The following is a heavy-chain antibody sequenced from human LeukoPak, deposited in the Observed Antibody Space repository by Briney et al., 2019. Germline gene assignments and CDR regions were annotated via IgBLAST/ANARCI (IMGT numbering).Heavy chain of an antibody. CDR3: ASVYYGSGSYYLYYFDY. V-gene: IGHV4-39*01. CDR1: GGSISSSSYY. Sequence: SETLSLTCTVSGGSISSSSYYWGWIRQPPGKGLEWIGSIYYSGSTYYNPSLKSRVTISVDTSKNQFSLKLGSVTAADTAVYYCASVYYGSGSYYLYYFDYWGQGTLVTVSS. D-gene: IGHD3-10*01. J-gene: IGHJ4*02. CDR2: IYYSGST.